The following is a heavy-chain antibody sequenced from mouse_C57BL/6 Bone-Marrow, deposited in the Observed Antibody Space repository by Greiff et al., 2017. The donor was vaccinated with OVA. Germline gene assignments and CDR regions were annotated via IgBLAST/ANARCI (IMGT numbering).Heavy chain of an antibody. CDR2: IAPSDSYI. CDR3: AHYGSRLYLHY. J-gene: IGHJ2*02. D-gene: IGHD1-1*01. CDR1: GYPFTNSW. V-gene: IGHV1-59*01. Sequence: QVQLQQPGAELVRPGTSVKLSCKASGYPFTNSWMPWVKQRPGQGLEWIGVIAPSDSYINYNQKFKGRATLTVDTSSSTAYMHLSSLTSEDSAVYYCAHYGSRLYLHYWGQGTSLTVSS.